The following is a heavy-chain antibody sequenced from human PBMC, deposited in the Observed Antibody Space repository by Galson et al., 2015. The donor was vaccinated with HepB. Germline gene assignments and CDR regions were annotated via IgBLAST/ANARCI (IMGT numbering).Heavy chain of an antibody. CDR3: ARSPRTVVVPAAIPVGVDYYGMDV. CDR2: INAGNGNT. V-gene: IGHV1-3*01. Sequence: SVKVSCKASGYTFTSYAMHWVRQAPGQRLEWMGWINAGNGNTKYSQKFQGRVTITRDTSASTAYMELSSLRSEDTAVYYCARSPRTVVVPAAIPVGVDYYGMDVWGQGTTVTVSS. D-gene: IGHD2-2*02. CDR1: GYTFTSYA. J-gene: IGHJ6*02.